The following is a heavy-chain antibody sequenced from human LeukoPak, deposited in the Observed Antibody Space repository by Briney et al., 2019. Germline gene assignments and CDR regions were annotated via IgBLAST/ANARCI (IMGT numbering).Heavy chain of an antibody. CDR2: IYYSGST. CDR3: ARQTGDSSGYYYKDYFDY. D-gene: IGHD3-22*01. Sequence: TSETLSLTCTVSGGSISSSSYYWGWIRQPPGKGLEWIGSIYYSGSTYYNPSLKSRVTISVDTSRNQFSLKLSSVTAADTAVYYCARQTGDSSGYYYKDYFDYWGQGTLVTVSS. V-gene: IGHV4-39*01. CDR1: GGSISSSSYY. J-gene: IGHJ4*02.